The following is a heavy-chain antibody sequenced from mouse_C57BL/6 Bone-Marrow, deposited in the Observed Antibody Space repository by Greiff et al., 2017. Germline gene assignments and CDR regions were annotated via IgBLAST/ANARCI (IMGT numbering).Heavy chain of an antibody. V-gene: IGHV8-8*01. J-gene: IGHJ1*03. CDR3: ARIPPVYGYDGYCDV. CDR1: GFSLSTFGMG. Sequence: QVTLKESGPGILQPSQTLSLTCSFSGFSLSTFGMGVGWIRQPSGKGLEWLAHIWWDDDKYYNPALKSRLTISKDTSKTQVFLKIGNVDTADTATYYCARIPPVYGYDGYCDVWGTGTTVTVSS. D-gene: IGHD2-2*01. CDR2: IWWDDDK.